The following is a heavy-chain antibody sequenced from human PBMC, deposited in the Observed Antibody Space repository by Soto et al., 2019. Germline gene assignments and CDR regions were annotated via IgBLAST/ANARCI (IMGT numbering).Heavy chain of an antibody. CDR1: GYTFTSYY. Sequence: GAALKVSCKASGYTFTSYYMHWVRQAPGQGLEWMGIINPSGGGTSYAQRFQGRVTMTRDTSTSTVYMDLSSLSSGDTAVYYCARDSTLDSWGQGTRVTLSS. V-gene: IGHV1-46*01. CDR3: ARDSTLDS. J-gene: IGHJ5*01. CDR2: INPSGGGT.